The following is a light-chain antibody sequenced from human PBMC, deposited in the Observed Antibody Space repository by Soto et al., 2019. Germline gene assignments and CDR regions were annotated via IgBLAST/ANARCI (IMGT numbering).Light chain of an antibody. CDR1: SSDIGGYKY. J-gene: IGLJ2*01. Sequence: QSALTQPASVSGSPGQSITISCTGTSSDIGGYKYVSWYQQHPGIAPKLMIYEVRNRPSGVSNRFSGSKSGNTASLTISGLQAEDEADYYCCSYTRRSTRVFGGGTQLTVL. CDR2: EVR. CDR3: CSYTRRSTRV. V-gene: IGLV2-14*01.